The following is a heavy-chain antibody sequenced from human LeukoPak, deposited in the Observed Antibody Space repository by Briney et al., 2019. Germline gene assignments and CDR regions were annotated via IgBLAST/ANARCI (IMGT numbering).Heavy chain of an antibody. D-gene: IGHD3-22*01. J-gene: IGHJ5*02. V-gene: IGHV4-4*07. CDR1: GGSISSYY. CDR3: ARDLYYYDSSGYPRPNWFDP. CDR2: IYTSGST. Sequence: PSETLSLTCTVSGGSISSYYWSWIRQPAGKGLEWIGRIYTSGSTNYNPSLKSRVTMSVDTSKNQFSLKLSSVTAADTAVYYCARDLYYYDSSGYPRPNWFDPWGQGTLVTVSS.